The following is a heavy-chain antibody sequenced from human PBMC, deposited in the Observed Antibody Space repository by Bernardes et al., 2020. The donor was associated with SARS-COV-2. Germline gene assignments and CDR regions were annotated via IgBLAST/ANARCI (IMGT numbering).Heavy chain of an antibody. V-gene: IGHV3-74*01. J-gene: IGHJ6*02. CDR1: GFTFSRYW. Sequence: GGSLRLSCAASGFTFSRYWAAWVRQVPGKGLVWVSRIYPDGSTTTYADSVKGRFTISRDNAKSTLYLQMNSLRAEDTAVYYCVSENDAMDVCGPGTTVTV. CDR2: IYPDGSTT. CDR3: VSENDAMDV.